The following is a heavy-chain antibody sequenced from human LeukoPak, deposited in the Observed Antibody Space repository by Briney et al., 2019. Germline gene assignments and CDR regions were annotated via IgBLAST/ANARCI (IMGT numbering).Heavy chain of an antibody. J-gene: IGHJ4*02. D-gene: IGHD2-15*01. CDR3: ARGGGQHHFDY. CDR2: ISATGYAT. V-gene: IGHV3-23*01. Sequence: GGSLRLSCAASGFILRTYAMSWVRQAPGKGLEWASAISATGYATYYANSVRGRFTISTDTSKSTVYLQMNNLRAEDTAVYYCARGGGQHHFDYWGQGTLVTVSS. CDR1: GFILRTYA.